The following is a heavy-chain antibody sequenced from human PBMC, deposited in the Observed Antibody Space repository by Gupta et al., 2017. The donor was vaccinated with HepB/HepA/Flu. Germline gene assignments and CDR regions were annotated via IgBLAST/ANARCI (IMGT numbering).Heavy chain of an antibody. J-gene: IGHJ4*02. Sequence: QLQLRESGPGLAKPSETLSLTCTISGASISIHHWSWIRQPPGKGLEWIGSIHYSGSATYNSSLSSRVVISIDTSKNQFSLKLTSRTAADTAVYYWAERGGGFWGPGAPVTVSS. D-gene: IGHD3-16*01. V-gene: IGHV4-59*03. CDR3: AERGGGF. CDR2: IHYSGSA. CDR1: GASISIHH.